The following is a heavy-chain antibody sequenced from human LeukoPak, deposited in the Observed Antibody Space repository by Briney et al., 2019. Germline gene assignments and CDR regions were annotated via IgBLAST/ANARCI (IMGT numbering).Heavy chain of an antibody. J-gene: IGHJ4*02. CDR3: TRFYYDSSGYYQPYFDY. V-gene: IGHV3-73*01. CDR2: IRSKANSYAT. Sequence: GGSLRLSCAASGFTFSGSAMHWVRQASGKGLEWVGRIRSKANSYATAYAASVKGRFTISRDDSKNTAYLQMNSLKTEDTAVYYCTRFYYDSSGYYQPYFDYWGQGTLVTVSS. D-gene: IGHD3-22*01. CDR1: GFTFSGSA.